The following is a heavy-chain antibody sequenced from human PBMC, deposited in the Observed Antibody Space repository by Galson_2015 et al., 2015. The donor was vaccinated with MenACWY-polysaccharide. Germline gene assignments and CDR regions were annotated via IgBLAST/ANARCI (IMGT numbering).Heavy chain of an antibody. V-gene: IGHV1-8*01. Sequence: SVKVSCKASGYTFTTYEINWVRQATGQGLEWVGRVNPNSGNTGYAQKFQGRVTMTRNTSISTAYMELGSLRSEDTAVYYCARRPPNCSGGSCYPGLGMDVWGQGTTVTVSS. CDR2: VNPNSGNT. D-gene: IGHD2-15*01. CDR3: ARRPPNCSGGSCYPGLGMDV. CDR1: GYTFTTYE. J-gene: IGHJ6*02.